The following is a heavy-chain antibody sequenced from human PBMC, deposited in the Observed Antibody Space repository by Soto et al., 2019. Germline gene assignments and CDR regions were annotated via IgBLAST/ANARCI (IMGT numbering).Heavy chain of an antibody. V-gene: IGHV4-34*01. Sequence: PSETMSLTCAVYGGSFSGYYWSWIRQPPGKGLEWIGEINHSGSTNYNPSLKSRVTISVDTSKNQFSLKLSSVTAADTAVYYCARIRVYYYYYMDVWGKGTTVTVSS. CDR3: ARIRVYYYYYMDV. CDR1: GGSFSGYY. CDR2: INHSGST. J-gene: IGHJ6*03.